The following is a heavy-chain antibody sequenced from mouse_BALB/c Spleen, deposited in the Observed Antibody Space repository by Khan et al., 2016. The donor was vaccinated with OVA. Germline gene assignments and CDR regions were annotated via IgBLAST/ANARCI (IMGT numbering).Heavy chain of an antibody. CDR1: GISITSGNYR. CDR3: ARDYSSLYWYFDV. Sequence: VQLQQSGPGLVKPSQTVSLTCTVTGISITSGNYRWSWIRQFPGNKLEWIGNIYYSGTVTYNPSLTSRTTITRDTSKNQFFLEMNSLTAEDTATYYCARDYSSLYWYFDVWGAGTTVTVSS. V-gene: IGHV3-5*02. J-gene: IGHJ1*01. D-gene: IGHD1-1*01. CDR2: IYYSGTV.